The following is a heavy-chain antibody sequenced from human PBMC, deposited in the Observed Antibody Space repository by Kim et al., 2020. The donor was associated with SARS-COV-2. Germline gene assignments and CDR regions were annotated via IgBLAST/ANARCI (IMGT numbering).Heavy chain of an antibody. CDR2: ISWNSGSI. Sequence: GGSLRLSCAASGFTFDDYAMHWVRQAPGKGLEWVSGISWNSGSIGYADSVKGRFTISRDNAKNSLYLQMNSLRAEDTALYYCAKDTYGSGTLRGAFDIWG. CDR3: AKDTYGSGTLRGAFDI. J-gene: IGHJ3*02. V-gene: IGHV3-9*01. D-gene: IGHD3-10*01. CDR1: GFTFDDYA.